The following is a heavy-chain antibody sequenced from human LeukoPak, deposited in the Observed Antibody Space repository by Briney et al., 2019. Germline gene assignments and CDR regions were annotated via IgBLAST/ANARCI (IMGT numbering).Heavy chain of an antibody. Sequence: SETLFLTCTVSGGSISSGDYYWSWIRQPPGKGLEWIGYIYYSGSTYYNPSLKSRVTISVDTSKNQFSLRLSSVTAADTAVYYCARYNWNTWFDPWGQGTLVTVSS. D-gene: IGHD1-1*01. CDR2: IYYSGST. CDR3: ARYNWNTWFDP. J-gene: IGHJ5*02. CDR1: GGSISSGDYY. V-gene: IGHV4-30-4*01.